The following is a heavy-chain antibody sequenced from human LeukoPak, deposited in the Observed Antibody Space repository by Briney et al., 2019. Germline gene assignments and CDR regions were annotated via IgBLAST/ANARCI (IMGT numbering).Heavy chain of an antibody. V-gene: IGHV4-39*07. Sequence: PSETLSLTCTVSGGSIRSSYYYWGWIRQPPGKGLEWIGSIYDSGSTYYNPSLKSRVTISVDTSKNQFSLKLSSVTAADTAVYYCARNYGSGSYSNFDYWGQGTLVTVSS. D-gene: IGHD3-10*01. CDR1: GGSIRSSYYY. CDR2: IYDSGST. J-gene: IGHJ4*02. CDR3: ARNYGSGSYSNFDY.